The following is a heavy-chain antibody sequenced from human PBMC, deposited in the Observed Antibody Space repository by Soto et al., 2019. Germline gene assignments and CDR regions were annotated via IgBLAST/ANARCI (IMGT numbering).Heavy chain of an antibody. D-gene: IGHD6-19*01. CDR1: GDSISSSTSY. J-gene: IGHJ4*02. CDR2: IYYSGRT. Sequence: QLQLQESGPGLVKPSETLSLTCTVSGDSISSSTSYWSWIRQPPGKGLEWIGNIYYSGRTYYNPSLKSRVTLSVDTSKNQFSLKLSSVTAADTAVYFCARHLAVATDRSIDYWGQGTLVTGSS. CDR3: ARHLAVATDRSIDY. V-gene: IGHV4-39*01.